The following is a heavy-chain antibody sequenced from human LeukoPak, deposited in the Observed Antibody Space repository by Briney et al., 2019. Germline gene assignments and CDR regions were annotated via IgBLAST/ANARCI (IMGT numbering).Heavy chain of an antibody. CDR2: ISGNGGST. D-gene: IGHD2-8*01. CDR1: RFIFSSSL. Sequence: PGGSLRLSCSAPRFIFSSSLMFWVRQAPGKGLEYVAAISGNGGSTYHSDTVYGRFTISRDNSKNTLYLQMTSLRAEDTALYYCVKDNGQGGFDSWGQGTPVTVSA. V-gene: IGHV3-64D*09. J-gene: IGHJ4*02. CDR3: VKDNGQGGFDS.